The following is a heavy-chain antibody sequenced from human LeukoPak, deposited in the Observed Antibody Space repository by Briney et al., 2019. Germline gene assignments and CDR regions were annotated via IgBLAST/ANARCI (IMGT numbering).Heavy chain of an antibody. J-gene: IGHJ4*02. CDR2: INHSGST. V-gene: IGHV4-34*01. Sequence: SETLSRSCAVYGGSFSGYYWSWIRQPPGKGLEWIGEINHSGSTNYNPSLKSRVTISVDTSKNQFSLKLSSVTAADTAVYYCARDLGYYDILTGYSPISYFDYWGQGTLVTVSS. D-gene: IGHD3-9*01. CDR1: GGSFSGYY. CDR3: ARDLGYYDILTGYSPISYFDY.